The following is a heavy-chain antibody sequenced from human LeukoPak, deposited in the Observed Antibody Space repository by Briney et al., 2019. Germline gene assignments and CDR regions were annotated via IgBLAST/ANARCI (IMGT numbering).Heavy chain of an antibody. J-gene: IGHJ5*02. CDR2: INPSGGST. D-gene: IGHD3-3*01. Sequence: GASVKVSCKASGYTFTSYYLPWVRQAPGQGLEWMGIINPSGGSTSYAQKFQGRVTMTRDTSTSTVYMELSSLRSEDTAVYYCARDMGLTYYDFWSGYNWFDPWGQGTLVTVSS. CDR1: GYTFTSYY. V-gene: IGHV1-46*01. CDR3: ARDMGLTYYDFWSGYNWFDP.